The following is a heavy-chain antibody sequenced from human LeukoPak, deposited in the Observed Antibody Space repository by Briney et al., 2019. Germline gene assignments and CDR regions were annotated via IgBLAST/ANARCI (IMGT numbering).Heavy chain of an antibody. CDR3: AKRVVIKSTDYFYYYIHV. J-gene: IGHJ6*03. CDR2: IRYDGSNK. D-gene: IGHD3-3*01. V-gene: IGHV3-30*02. Sequence: SGGSLRLSCEASGFSFSDYGMHWVRQAPGKGLEWVAFIRYDGSNKYYADSVKGRFTVSRDNSQSTLYIQMNSLRVEDTAVYYCAKRVVIKSTDYFYYYIHVWGKGTTVTVSS. CDR1: GFSFSDYG.